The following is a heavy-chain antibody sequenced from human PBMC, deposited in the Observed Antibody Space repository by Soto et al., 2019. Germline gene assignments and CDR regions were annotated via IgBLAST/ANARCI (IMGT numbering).Heavy chain of an antibody. CDR2: INWNSVTF. D-gene: IGHD5-12*01. J-gene: IGHJ4*02. CDR3: ARDHDEDFGDDVDYFDF. CDR1: GFTFDNYA. V-gene: IGHV3-9*01. Sequence: EAQLVESGGGLVQPGRSLRLYCAASGFTFDNYAMHWVRQGPGKGLEWVSGINWNSVTFDYADSVKGRFTISRDNAKISLYLQMYSLRPEDTAFYYCARDHDEDFGDDVDYFDFWGRGTLVTVSS.